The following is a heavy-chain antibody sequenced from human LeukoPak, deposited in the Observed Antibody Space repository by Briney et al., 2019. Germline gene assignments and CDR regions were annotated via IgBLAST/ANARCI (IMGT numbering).Heavy chain of an antibody. Sequence: SVKVSCKASGGTFSSYAISWVRQAPGQGLEWMGGIIPIFGTANYAQKFQGRVTITADESTSTAYMELSSLTSEDTAVYYCARSEGEMATTPFEYFDYWGQGTLVTVSS. CDR2: IIPIFGTA. CDR1: GGTFSSYA. V-gene: IGHV1-69*13. J-gene: IGHJ4*02. D-gene: IGHD5-24*01. CDR3: ARSEGEMATTPFEYFDY.